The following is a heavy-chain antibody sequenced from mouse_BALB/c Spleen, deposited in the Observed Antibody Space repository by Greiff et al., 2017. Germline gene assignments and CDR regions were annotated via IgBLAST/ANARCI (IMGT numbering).Heavy chain of an antibody. V-gene: IGHV3-6*01. D-gene: IGHD3-1*01. J-gene: IGHJ4*01. CDR1: GYSITSGYY. CDR2: ISYDGSN. CDR3: VRQLGLRGYAMDY. Sequence: VQLKESGPGLVKPSQSLSLTCSATGYSITSGYYWNWIRQFPGNKQGWMGDISYDGSNNYNPSLKNRISITRDTSKTQFFLKLNSVTTEDTATYDYVRQLGLRGYAMDYWGQGTSVTVSS.